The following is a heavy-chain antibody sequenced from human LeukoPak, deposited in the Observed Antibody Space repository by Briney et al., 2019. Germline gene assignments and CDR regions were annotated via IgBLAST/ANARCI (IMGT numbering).Heavy chain of an antibody. V-gene: IGHV3-23*01. Sequence: PGGSLRLSCAASGFSFSNYAMSWVRQAPGKGLEWVSHVSGSGDTTHYTDSVKGRFTISRDNSKNTLYLQMNSLRAEDTAVYYCAENVYGFGQFDYWGQGTLVTVSS. CDR1: GFSFSNYA. CDR2: VSGSGDTT. D-gene: IGHD1-1*01. CDR3: AENVYGFGQFDY. J-gene: IGHJ4*02.